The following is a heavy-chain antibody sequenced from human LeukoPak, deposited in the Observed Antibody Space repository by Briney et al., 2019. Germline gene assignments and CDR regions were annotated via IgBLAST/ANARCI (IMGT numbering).Heavy chain of an antibody. J-gene: IGHJ6*03. V-gene: IGHV1-8*03. D-gene: IGHD2-2*01. CDR2: MNPNSGNT. CDR1: GYTFTGYY. Sequence: ASVKVSCKASGYTFTGYYMHWVRQAPGQGLEWMGWMNPNSGNTGYAQKFQGRVTITRNTSISTAYMELSSLRPEDTAVYYCARGPLGYCSSTSCLTTMAARWGYYYYYMDVWGKGTTVTVSS. CDR3: ARGPLGYCSSTSCLTTMAARWGYYYYYMDV.